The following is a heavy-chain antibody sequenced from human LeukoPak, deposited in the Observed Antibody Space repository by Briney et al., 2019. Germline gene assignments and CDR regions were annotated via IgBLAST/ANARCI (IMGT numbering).Heavy chain of an antibody. CDR2: ISDVGTTQ. CDR3: ARDRSKVTAYDDALDM. D-gene: IGHD2-21*02. V-gene: IGHV3-48*03. CDR1: GFTFSSYE. Sequence: GGSLRLSCAGCGFTFSSYELNWVRQAPGKGLEWVSYISDVGTTQHYADSVKGRFTISRDNVKNSVFLQMKSLTAEDTAVYYCARDRSKVTAYDDALDMWGQGTMVIVSS. J-gene: IGHJ3*02.